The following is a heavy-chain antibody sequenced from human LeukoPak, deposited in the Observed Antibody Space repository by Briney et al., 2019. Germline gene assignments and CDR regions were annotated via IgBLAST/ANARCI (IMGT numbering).Heavy chain of an antibody. D-gene: IGHD1-26*01. J-gene: IGHJ4*02. CDR3: ARPYTGSYFGGGY. CDR2: IYPGDSDI. CDR1: GYSFTSYW. Sequence: GXSLQISCKGSGYSFTSYWIGWVRQLPGKGLEWMGVIYPGDSDIRDSPSFQGQVTISADKSISTAYLQWSSLKASDTAMYYCARPYTGSYFGGGYWGQGTLVTVSS. V-gene: IGHV5-51*01.